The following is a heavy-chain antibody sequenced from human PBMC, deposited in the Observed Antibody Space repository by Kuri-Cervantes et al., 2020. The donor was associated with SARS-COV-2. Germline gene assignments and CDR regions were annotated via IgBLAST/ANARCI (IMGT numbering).Heavy chain of an antibody. Sequence: GESLKISCAASGFTFSSYSMNWVRQAPGKGLEWVSYISSSSSTIYYADSVKGRFTISRDNAKNSLYLQMNSLRAEDTAVYYFSREVTISGAVSRGFDPWGQGTLVTVSS. V-gene: IGHV3-48*01. CDR3: SREVTISGAVSRGFDP. CDR1: GFTFSSYS. J-gene: IGHJ5*02. D-gene: IGHD3-3*01. CDR2: ISSSSSTI.